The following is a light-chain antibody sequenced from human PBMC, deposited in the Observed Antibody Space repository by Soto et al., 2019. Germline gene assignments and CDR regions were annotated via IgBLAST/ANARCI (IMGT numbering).Light chain of an antibody. V-gene: IGKV3-20*01. CDR3: QQYTGPPTT. CDR1: QSVSSSY. CDR2: GAS. Sequence: EIMLTQSPGTLSLSPGERATLSCRASQSVSSSYLAWYQQKPGQAPRLLIYGASTRAAGIPDRFSGSGSGTDFTLTITRLEPEDSAVYFCQQYTGPPTTFGQGTRLEIK. J-gene: IGKJ5*01.